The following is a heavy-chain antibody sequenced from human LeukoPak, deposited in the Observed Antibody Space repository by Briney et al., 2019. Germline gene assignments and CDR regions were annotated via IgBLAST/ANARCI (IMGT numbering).Heavy chain of an antibody. CDR1: GYTFNDYY. D-gene: IGHD3-10*01. CDR3: ARTMVRGVDTLDY. J-gene: IGHJ4*02. CDR2: INSNSGGI. V-gene: IGHV1-2*02. Sequence: ASMKVSCKASGYTFNDYYIHWVRQAPGQGLEWMGWINSNSGGINFPQKFQGRVTMTRDTSISTAYMELSRLRSDDTAVYYCARTMVRGVDTLDYWGQGTLVTVSS.